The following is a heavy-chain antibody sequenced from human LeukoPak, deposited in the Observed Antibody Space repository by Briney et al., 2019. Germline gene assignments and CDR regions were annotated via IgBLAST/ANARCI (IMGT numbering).Heavy chain of an antibody. CDR2: INHSGST. CDR1: GGSFSGYY. D-gene: IGHD5-18*01. V-gene: IGHV4-34*01. J-gene: IGHJ3*02. Sequence: SETLSLTCAVYGGSFSGYYWSWIRQPPGKGLEWIGEINHSGSTNYNPSLKSRVTISVDTSKNQFSLKLSSVTAADTAVYYCARAGARGYSYGYPDGAFDIWGQGTMVTVSS. CDR3: ARAGARGYSYGYPDGAFDI.